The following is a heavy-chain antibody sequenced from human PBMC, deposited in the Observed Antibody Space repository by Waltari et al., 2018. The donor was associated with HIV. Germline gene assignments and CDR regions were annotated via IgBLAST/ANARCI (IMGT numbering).Heavy chain of an antibody. CDR3: SKDRGGAVDRGFDS. Sequence: EVLLVQSGGVVVQPGGSQSLSCAASGFPFCVYTIHWVRLTPGKGLECVSLIDWDGGRTHYADSVKGRFTISRDNNNNSLYLQIHRLRTEDTAIYYCSKDRGGAVDRGFDSWGQGTLVTVSS. CDR2: IDWDGGRT. CDR1: GFPFCVYT. D-gene: IGHD5-12*01. J-gene: IGHJ4*02. V-gene: IGHV3-43*01.